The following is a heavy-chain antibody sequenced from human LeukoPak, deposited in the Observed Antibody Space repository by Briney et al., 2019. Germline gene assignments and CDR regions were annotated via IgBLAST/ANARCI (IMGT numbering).Heavy chain of an antibody. D-gene: IGHD2-15*01. J-gene: IGHJ5*02. CDR3: ARDLIVVVVAATLGFDP. Sequence: ASVKVSCKASGYTFTDYYIHWVRQAPGQGLEWLGWINPKSGDTNYAQKFQGRVTMTRDTSISTAYMELSRLRSDDTAVYYCARDLIVVVVAATLGFDPWGQGTLVTVSS. CDR1: GYTFTDYY. V-gene: IGHV1-2*02. CDR2: INPKSGDT.